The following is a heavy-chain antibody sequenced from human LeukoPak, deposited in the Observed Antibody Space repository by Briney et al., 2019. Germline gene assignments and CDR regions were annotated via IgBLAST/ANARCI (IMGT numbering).Heavy chain of an antibody. CDR2: IYYSGST. CDR3: AKDPRGYSYAPDAFDI. CDR1: GGSISSYY. J-gene: IGHJ3*02. Sequence: PSETLSLTCTVSGGSISSYYWSWIRQPPGKGLEWIGYIYYSGSTNYNPSLKSRVTISVDTSKNQFSLKLSSVTAADTAVYYCAKDPRGYSYAPDAFDIWGQGTMVTVSS. D-gene: IGHD5-18*01. V-gene: IGHV4-59*01.